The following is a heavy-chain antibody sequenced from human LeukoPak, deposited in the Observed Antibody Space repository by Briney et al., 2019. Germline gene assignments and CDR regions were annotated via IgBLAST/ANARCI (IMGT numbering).Heavy chain of an antibody. CDR3: AKGTVWFGELSTATGDY. D-gene: IGHD3-10*01. V-gene: IGHV3-30*02. Sequence: GGSLRLSCAASGFTFSSYGMHWVRQAPGKGLEWVAFIRYDGSNKYYADSVKGRFTISRDNSKNTLYLQMNSLRAEDTAVYYCAKGTVWFGELSTATGDYWGQGTLVTVSS. CDR1: GFTFSSYG. CDR2: IRYDGSNK. J-gene: IGHJ4*02.